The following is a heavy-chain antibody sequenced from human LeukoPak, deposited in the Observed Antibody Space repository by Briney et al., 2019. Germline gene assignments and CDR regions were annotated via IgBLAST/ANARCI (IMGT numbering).Heavy chain of an antibody. CDR2: ISYDGSNK. Sequence: GRSLRLSCAASGFTFSSYGMHWVRQAPGKGLEWVAVISYDGSNKYYADSVKGRFTISRDNSKNTLYLQMNSLRAEDTAVYYCARSYHHRRPDSSGYYLEHFDYWGQGTLVTVSS. J-gene: IGHJ4*02. CDR3: ARSYHHRRPDSSGYYLEHFDY. D-gene: IGHD3-22*01. V-gene: IGHV3-30*03. CDR1: GFTFSSYG.